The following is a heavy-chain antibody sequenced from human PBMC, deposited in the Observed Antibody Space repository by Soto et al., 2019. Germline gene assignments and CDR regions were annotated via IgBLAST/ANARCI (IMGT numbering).Heavy chain of an antibody. D-gene: IGHD5-18*01. J-gene: IGHJ4*02. Sequence: GGSLRLSCAASGFTFSSYGMHWVRQAPGKGLEWVAVISYDGSNKYYADSVKGRFTISRDNSKNTLYLQMNSLRAEDTAVYYCAKDPIRGYSYSYYFDYWGQGTLVTVSS. CDR1: GFTFSSYG. CDR3: AKDPIRGYSYSYYFDY. V-gene: IGHV3-30*18. CDR2: ISYDGSNK.